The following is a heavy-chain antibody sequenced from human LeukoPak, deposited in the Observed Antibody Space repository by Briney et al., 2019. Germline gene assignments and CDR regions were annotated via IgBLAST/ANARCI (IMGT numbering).Heavy chain of an antibody. V-gene: IGHV3-74*01. J-gene: IGHJ6*02. CDR3: AKDNGEYSSSGGGFDYYGMDV. D-gene: IGHD6-13*01. CDR2: IKSDGSIT. CDR1: GFTFSSYW. Sequence: GGSLRLSCAASGFTFSSYWMHWVRQGPGKGLVWVSRIKSDGSITTYADSVKGRFTISRDNSKNSLYLQMNSLRTEDTALYYCAKDNGEYSSSGGGFDYYGMDVWGQGTTVTVSS.